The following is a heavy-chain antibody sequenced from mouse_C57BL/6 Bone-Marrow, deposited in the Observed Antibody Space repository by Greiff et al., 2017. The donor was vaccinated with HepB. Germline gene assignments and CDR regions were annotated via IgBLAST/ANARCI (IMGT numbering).Heavy chain of an antibody. Sequence: QVQLQQPGAELVKPGASVKMSCKASGYTFTSYWITWVKQRPGQGLEWIGDIYPGSGSTNYNEKFKSKATLTVDTSSSTAYMQLSSLTSEDSAVYYCARFYYDYGGDYAMDYWGQGTSVTVSS. D-gene: IGHD2-4*01. CDR2: IYPGSGST. CDR1: GYTFTSYW. J-gene: IGHJ4*01. V-gene: IGHV1-55*01. CDR3: ARFYYDYGGDYAMDY.